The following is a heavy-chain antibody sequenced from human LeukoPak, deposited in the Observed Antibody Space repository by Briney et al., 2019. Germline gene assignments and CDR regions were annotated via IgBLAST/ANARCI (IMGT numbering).Heavy chain of an antibody. Sequence: SETLSLTCAVYGGSFSGYYWSWIRQPPGKGLEWIGEINHSGSTNYNPSLKSRVTISVDTSKNQFSLKLSSVTAADTAVYYCARADYYDSTIWGQGTMVTVSS. CDR2: INHSGST. V-gene: IGHV4-34*01. CDR1: GGSFSGYY. D-gene: IGHD3-22*01. J-gene: IGHJ3*02. CDR3: ARADYYDSTI.